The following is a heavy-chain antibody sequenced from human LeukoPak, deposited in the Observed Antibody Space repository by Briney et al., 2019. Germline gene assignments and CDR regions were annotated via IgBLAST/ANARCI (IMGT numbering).Heavy chain of an antibody. V-gene: IGHV3-23*01. CDR3: AKDSVYSSSTLYYYYYGMDV. CDR1: GFIFSNYG. J-gene: IGHJ6*02. CDR2: ISASGSAT. Sequence: GGSLRLSCAASGFIFSNYGMNWVRQAPGKGLEWVAAISASGSATSYADSVRGRFTISRDNSKSTTCLQMNSLRAEDTAVYYCAKDSVYSSSTLYYYYYGMDVWGQGTTVTVSS. D-gene: IGHD6-6*01.